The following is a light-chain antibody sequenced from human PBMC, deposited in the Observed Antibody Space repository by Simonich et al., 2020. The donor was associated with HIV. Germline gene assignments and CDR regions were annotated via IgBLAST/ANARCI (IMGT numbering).Light chain of an antibody. CDR1: QDISNF. V-gene: IGKV1-33*01. J-gene: IGKJ3*01. Sequence: DIQMTQSPSSLSASVGDRVTITCQASQDISNFLNWYQQKPGKAPKLLIFDESHLETGVPSRFSGSGSGTDFTFTISSLQAEDVALYYCEQYYSISPTFGPGTKVDIK. CDR2: DES. CDR3: EQYYSISPT.